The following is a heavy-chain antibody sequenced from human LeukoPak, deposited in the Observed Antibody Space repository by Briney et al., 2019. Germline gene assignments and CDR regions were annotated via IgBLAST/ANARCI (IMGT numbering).Heavy chain of an antibody. CDR1: GFTFSSYA. J-gene: IGHJ4*02. V-gene: IGHV3-23*01. D-gene: IGHD3-3*01. CDR2: ISGSGGST. CDR3: AKSVPAAYYDFWSGYYTLDY. Sequence: PGGSLRLSCAASGFTFSSYAMSWVRQAPGKGLEWVSAISGSGGSTYYADSVKGRFTISRDNSKNTLYLQMNSLRAEDTAVYYCAKSVPAAYYDFWSGYYTLDYWGQGTLVTVSS.